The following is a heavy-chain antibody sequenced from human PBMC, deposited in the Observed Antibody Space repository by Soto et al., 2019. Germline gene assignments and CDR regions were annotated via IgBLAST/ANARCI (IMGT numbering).Heavy chain of an antibody. CDR1: GGPFSGYY. J-gene: IGHJ5*02. V-gene: IGHV4-34*01. CDR2: INHSGST. Sequence: SETLSLTCAFDGGPFSGYYWSWIHQPPGKGLEWIGEINHSGSTNYNPSLKSRVTISVDTSKNQFSLKLSSVTAVDTAVYYCARGRGRYSYGSNWFDPWGQGTLVTVS. D-gene: IGHD5-18*01. CDR3: ARGRGRYSYGSNWFDP.